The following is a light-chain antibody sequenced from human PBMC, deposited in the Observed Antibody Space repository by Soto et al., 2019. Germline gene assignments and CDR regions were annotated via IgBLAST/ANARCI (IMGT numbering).Light chain of an antibody. CDR3: MQGTHWPPYT. CDR2: KVS. Sequence: DVVMTQSPLSLPVTLGQPASISCRSSQSLVHSDGNTYLNWFHQRPGQSPRRLIYKVSNRDSGVPGRFSGSGSDTDFKLKISGVEAEDVGVYYCMQGTHWPPYTFGQGTKLEIK. CDR1: QSLVHSDGNTY. V-gene: IGKV2-30*02. J-gene: IGKJ2*01.